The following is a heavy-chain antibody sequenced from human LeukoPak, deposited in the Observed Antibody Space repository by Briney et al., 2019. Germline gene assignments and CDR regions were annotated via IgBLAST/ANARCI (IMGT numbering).Heavy chain of an antibody. CDR2: IYSGGST. CDR1: GFTFSDYY. Sequence: GGSLRLSCAASGFTFSDYYMSWVRQAPGKGLEWVSVIYSGGSTYYADSLKGRFTISRDNFKNTLYLQMNSLRAEDTAVYYCARELRYWGQGTLVTVSS. V-gene: IGHV3-66*01. J-gene: IGHJ4*02. CDR3: ARELRY.